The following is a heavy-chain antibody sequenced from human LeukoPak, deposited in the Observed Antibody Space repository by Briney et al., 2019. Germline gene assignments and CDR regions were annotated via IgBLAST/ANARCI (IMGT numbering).Heavy chain of an antibody. CDR2: IYSGGST. CDR1: GFTVSSNY. Sequence: PGGSLRLSCAASGFTVSSNYMSWVRQAPGKGLGWVSVIYSGGSTYYADSVKGRFTISRDNSKNTLYLQMNSLRAEDTAVYYCAKLGQVKSVVAAREIYFDYWGQGTLVTVSS. J-gene: IGHJ4*02. D-gene: IGHD2-15*01. CDR3: AKLGQVKSVVAAREIYFDY. V-gene: IGHV3-53*01.